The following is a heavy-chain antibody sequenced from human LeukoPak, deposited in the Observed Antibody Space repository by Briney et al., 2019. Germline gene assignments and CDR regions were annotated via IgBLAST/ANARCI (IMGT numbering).Heavy chain of an antibody. CDR3: ARGRGWLPEY. CDR1: CDSISTYY. D-gene: IGHD3-22*01. CDR2: IYYSECT. V-gene: IGHV4-59*08. Sequence: SPSLSPTRSVACDSISTYYWSSIRQPPGKGLEWIGYIYYSECTNDILSLKSQVPMPLDTTRNQYSLRLTSVTAADTAVYYCARGRGWLPEYWGQGTMVTVSS. J-gene: IGHJ4*02.